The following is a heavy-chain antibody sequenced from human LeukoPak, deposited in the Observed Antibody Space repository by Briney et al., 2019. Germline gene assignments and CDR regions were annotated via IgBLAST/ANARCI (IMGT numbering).Heavy chain of an antibody. Sequence: SETLSLTCCVSGGSISSSSWWSSVRQPPGKGLEWIGEIYHSGSTNYNPSLKSRVTISVDKSKNQFSLKLSSVTAADTAVYDCARFVTRGFDYWGQGTLVTVSS. J-gene: IGHJ4*02. CDR1: GGSISSSSW. D-gene: IGHD4-11*01. V-gene: IGHV4-4*02. CDR2: IYHSGST. CDR3: ARFVTRGFDY.